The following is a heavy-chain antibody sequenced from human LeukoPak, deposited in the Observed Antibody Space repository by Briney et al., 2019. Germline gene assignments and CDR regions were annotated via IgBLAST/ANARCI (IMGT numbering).Heavy chain of an antibody. Sequence: SGTLSLTRTVSGGSFSSYYWSWIRQPPEKGLEGIGYLYYSGSTDYNPSLKSRVTISVYTSKNQFSLKLSSVTAADTAVYYCARGYCSGATCYSFEYWGQGTLVTVSS. CDR1: GGSFSSYY. V-gene: IGHV4-59*01. D-gene: IGHD2-15*01. J-gene: IGHJ4*02. CDR3: ARGYCSGATCYSFEY. CDR2: LYYSGST.